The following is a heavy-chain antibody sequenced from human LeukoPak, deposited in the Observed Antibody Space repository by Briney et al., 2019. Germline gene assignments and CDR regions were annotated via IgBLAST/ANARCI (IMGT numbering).Heavy chain of an antibody. D-gene: IGHD3-22*01. CDR3: AKAGPGTMTFDAFDI. Sequence: QPGGSLRLSCPASAFTFSNYVMSWVRQAPGKGLEWVSTISASGERTYHADSVRGRFTISRDNSKNTLHLQMNSLRADDTAVYYRAKAGPGTMTFDAFDIWGQGTVVTVSS. V-gene: IGHV3-23*01. CDR2: ISASGERT. J-gene: IGHJ3*02. CDR1: AFTFSNYV.